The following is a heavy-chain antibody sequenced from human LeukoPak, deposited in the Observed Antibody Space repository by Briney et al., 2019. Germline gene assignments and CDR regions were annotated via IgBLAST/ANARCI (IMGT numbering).Heavy chain of an antibody. CDR2: ISANNGDT. CDR3: ARESHVSREDS. J-gene: IGHJ4*02. D-gene: IGHD1-26*01. CDR1: GYTFTSYG. V-gene: IGHV1-18*01. Sequence: GASVKVSCKASGYTFTSYGISWVRQAPGQGLERVGWISANNGDTDYTQKFQARVTMTTDTSTSTAYMELRSLRSDDTAVYYCARESHVSREDSWGQGTLVTVSS.